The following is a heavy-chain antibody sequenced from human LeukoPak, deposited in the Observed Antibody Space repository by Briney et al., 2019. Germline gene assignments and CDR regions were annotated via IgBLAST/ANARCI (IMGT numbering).Heavy chain of an antibody. Sequence: GGTLRLSCAASGFTFSTYGMNWVRQAPGKGLEWVSSISSSSSYIYYADLVKGRFTISRDNAKNSLYLQMNSLRAEDTAVYYCARVQDYSFDHWGQGTLVTVSS. CDR3: ARVQDYSFDH. J-gene: IGHJ4*02. V-gene: IGHV3-21*01. CDR1: GFTFSTYG. D-gene: IGHD4-11*01. CDR2: ISSSSSYI.